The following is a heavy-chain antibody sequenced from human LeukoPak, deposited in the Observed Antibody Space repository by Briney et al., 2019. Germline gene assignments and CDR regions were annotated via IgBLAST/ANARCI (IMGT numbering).Heavy chain of an antibody. D-gene: IGHD3-10*01. V-gene: IGHV3-7*01. CDR1: GFTFSNAW. CDR3: ARVKRGFGLLWFGELLPDY. J-gene: IGHJ4*02. Sequence: GGSLRLSCAASGFTFSNAWMSWVRQAPGKGLEWVANIKQDGSEKYYVDSVKGRFTISRDNVKNSLYLQMNSLRAEDTAVYYCARVKRGFGLLWFGELLPDYWGQGTLVTVSS. CDR2: IKQDGSEK.